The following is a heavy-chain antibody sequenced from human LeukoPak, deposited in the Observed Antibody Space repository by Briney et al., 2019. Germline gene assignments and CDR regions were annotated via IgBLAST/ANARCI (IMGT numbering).Heavy chain of an antibody. Sequence: ASVKVSCKASGYTFTGYYMHWVRQAPGQGLEWMGWINPNSGGTNYAQKFQGRVTMTRDTSISTAYMELSRLRSDDTAVYYCAIYYGSSGYYLDPWGQGTLVTVSS. J-gene: IGHJ5*02. CDR1: GYTFTGYY. V-gene: IGHV1-2*02. CDR2: INPNSGGT. CDR3: AIYYGSSGYYLDP. D-gene: IGHD3-22*01.